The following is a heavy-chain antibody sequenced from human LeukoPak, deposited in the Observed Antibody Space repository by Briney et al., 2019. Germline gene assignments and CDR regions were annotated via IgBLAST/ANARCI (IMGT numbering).Heavy chain of an antibody. CDR1: GFTFSSYG. D-gene: IGHD1-26*01. V-gene: IGHV3-33*01. CDR3: AYMGALGAFDI. J-gene: IGHJ3*02. CDR2: IWYDGSNK. Sequence: HPGRSLRLSCAASGFTFSSYGMHWVRQAPGKGLEGVAVIWYDGSNKYYADSVKGRFTISRDNSKNTLYLQMNSLRAEDTAVYYCAYMGALGAFDIWGQGTMVTVSS.